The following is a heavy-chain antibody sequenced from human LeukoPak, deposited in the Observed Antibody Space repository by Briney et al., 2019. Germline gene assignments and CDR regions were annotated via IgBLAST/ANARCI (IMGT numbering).Heavy chain of an antibody. Sequence: GASVKVSCKASGYTFPNYGITWVRQAPGQGLEWMGWISAYNGNTNYAQKLQGRITMTTDTSTSTSYMEVRSLRPDDTAVYYCARDFPYSGRHGDYWGQGTLVTVSS. CDR2: ISAYNGNT. D-gene: IGHD1-26*01. CDR1: GYTFPNYG. J-gene: IGHJ4*02. CDR3: ARDFPYSGRHGDY. V-gene: IGHV1-18*01.